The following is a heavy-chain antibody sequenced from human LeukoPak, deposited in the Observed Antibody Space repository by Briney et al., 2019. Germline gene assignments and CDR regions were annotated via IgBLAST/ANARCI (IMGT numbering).Heavy chain of an antibody. V-gene: IGHV3-23*01. J-gene: IGHJ4*02. D-gene: IGHD2-2*01. Sequence: GGSVRHLCAASGFTFSSYAMSWVRQAPGKGLEWVSAISGSGGSTYYADSVKGRFTISRDNSKNTLYLQMNSLRAEDTAVYYCAKESNQLWIDFWGQRAIDTVSS. CDR2: ISGSGGST. CDR3: AKESNQLWIDF. CDR1: GFTFSSYA.